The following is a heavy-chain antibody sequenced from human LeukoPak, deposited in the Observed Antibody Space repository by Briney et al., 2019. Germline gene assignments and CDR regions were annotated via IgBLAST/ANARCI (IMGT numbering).Heavy chain of an antibody. D-gene: IGHD2-2*01. J-gene: IGHJ3*02. CDR2: ISTTSSTI. CDR1: GFIFSSHN. V-gene: IGHV3-48*01. Sequence: PGGSLRLSFAASGFIFSSHNMNWVRQAPGKGLEGVSYISTTSSTIYYADSVKGRFTISRDNAKNSLYQQMNSLRADDTAVYYCARDRTADGFDIWGQGTMVTVSS. CDR3: ARDRTADGFDI.